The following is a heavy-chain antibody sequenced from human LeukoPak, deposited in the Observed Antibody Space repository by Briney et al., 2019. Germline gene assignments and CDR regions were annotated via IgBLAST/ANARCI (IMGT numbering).Heavy chain of an antibody. CDR3: ARERVRGVHDAFDI. D-gene: IGHD3-10*01. CDR1: GGSISSGSYY. J-gene: IGHJ3*02. V-gene: IGHV4-61*02. CDR2: IYTSGST. Sequence: SQTLSLTCTVSGGSISSGSYYWSWIRQPAGKGLEWIGRIYTSGSTNYNPSLKSRVTISVDTSKNQFSLKLSSVTAADTAVYYCARERVRGVHDAFDIWGQGTMVTVSS.